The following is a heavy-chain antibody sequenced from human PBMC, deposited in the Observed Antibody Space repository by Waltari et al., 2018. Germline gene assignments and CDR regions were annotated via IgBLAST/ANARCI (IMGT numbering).Heavy chain of an antibody. J-gene: IGHJ3*02. CDR2: IYHSGST. Sequence: QVQLQESGPGLVKPSETLSLTCTVSGYSISSGYYWGWIRQPPGKGLEWIGSIYHSGSTYYNPSLKSRVTISVDTSKNQFSLKLSSVTAADTAVYYCARLTVTTSFDIWGQGTMVTVSS. CDR3: ARLTVTTSFDI. D-gene: IGHD4-17*01. CDR1: GYSISSGYY. V-gene: IGHV4-38-2*02.